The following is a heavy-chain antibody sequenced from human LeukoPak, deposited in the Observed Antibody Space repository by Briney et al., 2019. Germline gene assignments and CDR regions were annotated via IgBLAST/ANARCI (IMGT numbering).Heavy chain of an antibody. CDR2: ISAYNGNT. CDR1: GYTFTSYG. J-gene: IGHJ4*02. D-gene: IGHD6-19*01. V-gene: IGHV1-18*01. Sequence: ASVKVSCKASGYTFTSYGISRVRQAPGQGLEWMGWISAYNGNTNYAQKLQGRVTMTTDTSTSTAYMELRSLRSDDTAVYYCARDGHSSGWYSESPDYWGQGTLVTVSS. CDR3: ARDGHSSGWYSESPDY.